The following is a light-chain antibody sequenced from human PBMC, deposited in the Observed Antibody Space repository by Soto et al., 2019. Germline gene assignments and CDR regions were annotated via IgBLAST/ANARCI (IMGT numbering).Light chain of an antibody. J-gene: IGKJ4*01. CDR1: QGVSSY. CDR3: QQLNTYPQT. CDR2: AAS. V-gene: IGKV1-9*01. Sequence: DIQLTQSPSFLSASVGDRVTITCRASQGVSSYLAWYQQKPGKAPKLLIYAASTLQSGVPSRFSGSGSGTEFTLTISSLQPEDFATDYCQQLNTYPQTVGGGTKVDIK.